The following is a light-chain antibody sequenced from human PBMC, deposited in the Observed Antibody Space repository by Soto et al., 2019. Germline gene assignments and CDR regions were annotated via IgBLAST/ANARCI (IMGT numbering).Light chain of an antibody. V-gene: IGKV3-11*01. Sequence: VLTHSAATLSFSPGERGSLSCGGSQSVSNRYLAWYQQKTGQPPRLLMYDAFTRAAGIPARFSGSGSGTDFTLTISSLEPEDFAVYYCQQRNNWPPGITFGQGTRLEIK. CDR3: QQRNNWPPGIT. J-gene: IGKJ5*01. CDR2: DAF. CDR1: QSVSNRY.